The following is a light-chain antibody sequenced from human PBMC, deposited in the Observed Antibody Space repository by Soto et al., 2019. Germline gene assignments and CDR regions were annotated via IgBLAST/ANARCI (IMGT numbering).Light chain of an antibody. CDR2: GAS. CDR1: HSVSSSY. V-gene: IGKV3-20*01. CDR3: QQYGSSPPYT. Sequence: IVLTQSPGTLSLSPGERATLSCRASHSVSSSYLAWYQQKPGQAPRLLIYGASRRATGIPDRFSGSGSGTDFTLTISRLEPEDFAVYYCQQYGSSPPYTFGQGTKLEIK. J-gene: IGKJ2*01.